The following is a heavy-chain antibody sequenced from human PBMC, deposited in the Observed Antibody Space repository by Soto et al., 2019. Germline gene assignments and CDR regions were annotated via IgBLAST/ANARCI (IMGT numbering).Heavy chain of an antibody. CDR1: GFTFSNYA. CDR3: ARDRTTIYLVYYYDMDV. Sequence: QVQLVESGGGVVQPGRSLRLSCAASGFTFSNYAMHWVRQAAGKGLEWVAVISYDGRNKYYVDSVKGRFTISRDNSKNTLYLEMNSLRTEDTAVFYCARDRTTIYLVYYYDMDVWGQGTTVTVSS. D-gene: IGHD3-9*01. J-gene: IGHJ6*02. CDR2: ISYDGRNK. V-gene: IGHV3-30*04.